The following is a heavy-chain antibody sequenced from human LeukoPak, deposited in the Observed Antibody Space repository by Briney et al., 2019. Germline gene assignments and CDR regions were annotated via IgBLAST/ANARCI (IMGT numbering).Heavy chain of an antibody. D-gene: IGHD3-10*01. V-gene: IGHV3-7*01. CDR3: ARDRFGELLSNSMDV. Sequence: VGSLRLSPAASGFTLCSDWMTSVCQGPGKRLEWVANIKLDGSEKYYGVSVKGRFTVSRDNAKNSLYLQMNSLTAEDTAVYYCARDRFGELLSNSMDVWGQGTTVTVFS. CDR1: GFTLCSDW. J-gene: IGHJ6*02. CDR2: IKLDGSEK.